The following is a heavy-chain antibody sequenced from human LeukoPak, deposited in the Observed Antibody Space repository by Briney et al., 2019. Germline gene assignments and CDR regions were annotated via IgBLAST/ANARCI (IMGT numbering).Heavy chain of an antibody. J-gene: IGHJ4*02. CDR2: INIDVSIT. V-gene: IGHV3-74*01. CDR3: AKDWGYGSGSYGVDY. CDR1: GFTLSSYW. D-gene: IGHD3-10*01. Sequence: GGSLRLSCAASGFTLSSYWMHWVRQAPGKGLVWVSRINIDVSITSYADSVKGRVTISRDNSKNSLYLQMNGLSAEDTALYYCAKDWGYGSGSYGVDYWGQGTLVTVSS.